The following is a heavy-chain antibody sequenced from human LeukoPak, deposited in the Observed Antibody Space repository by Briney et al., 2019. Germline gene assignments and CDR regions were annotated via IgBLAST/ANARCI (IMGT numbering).Heavy chain of an antibody. Sequence: GGSLRLSCAASGFTFSHYWMRWVRQAPGKGLEWVANIKEDGSQKYYVDSVKGRFSISRDNAKNSLFLLVTSLRPEDTAVYYCVRDLKGEIDEEEPVMRGFDYWGQGSLVTVSS. V-gene: IGHV3-7*01. CDR1: GFTFSHYW. D-gene: IGHD1-14*01. CDR2: IKEDGSQK. J-gene: IGHJ4*02. CDR3: VRDLKGEIDEEEPVMRGFDY.